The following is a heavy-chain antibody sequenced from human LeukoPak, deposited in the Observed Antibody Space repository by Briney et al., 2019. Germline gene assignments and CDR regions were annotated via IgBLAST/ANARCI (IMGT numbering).Heavy chain of an antibody. CDR2: IKSKTDGGTI. CDR3: TTSYYDSSGFRA. Sequence: GGSLRLSCAASGFTLNNAWMSWVRQAPGKGLEWVGRIKSKTDGGTIDYAAPVKGRSTISRDDSKNMVYLLMNSLKTDDTAVYYCTTSYYDSSGFRAWGQGTLVTVSS. V-gene: IGHV3-15*01. CDR1: GFTLNNAW. J-gene: IGHJ4*02. D-gene: IGHD3-22*01.